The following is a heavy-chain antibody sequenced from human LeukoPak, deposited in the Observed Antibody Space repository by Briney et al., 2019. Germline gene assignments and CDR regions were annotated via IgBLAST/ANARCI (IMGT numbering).Heavy chain of an antibody. J-gene: IGHJ3*02. D-gene: IGHD2-2*01. V-gene: IGHV3-30-3*01. Sequence: GGSPRLSCAASGFTFSSYAMHWVRQAPGKRLEWVAVISYDGSNKYYADSVKGRFTISRDNSKNTLYLQMNSLRAEDTAVYYCVRGGVVVPAAIAAFDIWGQGTMVTVSS. CDR2: ISYDGSNK. CDR1: GFTFSSYA. CDR3: VRGGVVVPAAIAAFDI.